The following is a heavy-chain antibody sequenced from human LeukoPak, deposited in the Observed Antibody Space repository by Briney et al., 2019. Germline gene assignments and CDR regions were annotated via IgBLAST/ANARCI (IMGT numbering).Heavy chain of an antibody. D-gene: IGHD2-2*01. Sequence: PGGALRLSCAASGFTFSSYEMNGVRQAPGKGLEWVSYISSSGSTIYYADSVKGRFTISRDNAKNSLYLQMNSLRAEDTAVYYCARAGYCSSTSCPSHYYYGMDVWGKGTTVTVSS. CDR2: ISSSGSTI. CDR1: GFTFSSYE. CDR3: ARAGYCSSTSCPSHYYYGMDV. J-gene: IGHJ6*04. V-gene: IGHV3-48*03.